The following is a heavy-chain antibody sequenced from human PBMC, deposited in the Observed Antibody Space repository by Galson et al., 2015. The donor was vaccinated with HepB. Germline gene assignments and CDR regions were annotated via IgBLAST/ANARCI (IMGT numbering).Heavy chain of an antibody. CDR3: ARELSDQLPYYYYYGMDV. D-gene: IGHD2-2*01. CDR2: IWYDGSNK. V-gene: IGHV3-33*08. J-gene: IGHJ6*02. Sequence: SLRLSCAASGFTFSSYGMHWVRQAPGKGLEWVAVIWYDGSNKYYADSVKGRFTISRDNSKNTLYLQMNSLRAEDTAVYCCARELSDQLPYYYYYGMDVWGQGTTVTVSS. CDR1: GFTFSSYG.